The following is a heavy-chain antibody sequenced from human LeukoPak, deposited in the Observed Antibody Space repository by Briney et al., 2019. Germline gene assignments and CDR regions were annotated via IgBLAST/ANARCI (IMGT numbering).Heavy chain of an antibody. D-gene: IGHD3-22*01. J-gene: IGHJ4*02. CDR3: TRRSGSFDY. V-gene: IGHV3-73*01. CDR2: IRSKGNSYAT. CDR1: GFTFSGSA. Sequence: GGSLRLSCAASGFTFSGSAMHWVRQASGKGLEWVGRIRSKGNSYATAYAASVKGRFTISRDDSKNTAYLQMNSLKTEDTAVYYCTRRSGSFDYWGQGTLVTVSS.